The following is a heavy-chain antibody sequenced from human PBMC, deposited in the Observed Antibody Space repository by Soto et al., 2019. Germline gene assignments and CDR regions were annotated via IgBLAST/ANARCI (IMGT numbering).Heavy chain of an antibody. Sequence: SETLSLTCAVYGGSFSGYYWSWICQPPGKGLEWIGEINHSGSTNYNPSLKSRVTISVDTSKNQFSLKLSSVTAADTAVYYCARGPYYYGSGSYYWRPDYYYYYGMDVWGQGTTATVSS. CDR2: INHSGST. CDR3: ARGPYYYGSGSYYWRPDYYYYYGMDV. J-gene: IGHJ6*02. V-gene: IGHV4-34*01. D-gene: IGHD3-10*01. CDR1: GGSFSGYY.